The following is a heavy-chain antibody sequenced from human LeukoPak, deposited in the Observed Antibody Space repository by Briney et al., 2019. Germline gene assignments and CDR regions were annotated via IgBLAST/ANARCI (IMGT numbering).Heavy chain of an antibody. CDR3: ARLITSEAGRGMDV. J-gene: IGHJ6*02. V-gene: IGHV3-7*01. D-gene: IGHD1-14*01. CDR2: TKHDGSEK. Sequence: PGGSLRLSRAASGFTFSSYWMSWVRQAPGKGLEWVAHTKHDGSEKYYVDSVKGRFTISRDNAQNSLYLQMSSLRVEDTALYYCARLITSEAGRGMDVWGQGTTVTVSS. CDR1: GFTFSSYW.